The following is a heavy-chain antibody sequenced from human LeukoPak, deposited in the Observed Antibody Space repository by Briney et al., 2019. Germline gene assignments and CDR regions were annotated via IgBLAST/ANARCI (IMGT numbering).Heavy chain of an antibody. CDR3: TTHCSSTSCYSYYFDY. Sequence: GGSLRLSCTASGFTFGDYAMSWFRQAPGKGLEWVGFIRSKAYGGTTEYAASVKGRFTISRDDSKSIAYLQMNSLKTEDTAVYYCTTHCSSTSCYSYYFDYWGQGTLVTVSS. J-gene: IGHJ4*02. V-gene: IGHV3-49*03. D-gene: IGHD2-2*01. CDR1: GFTFGDYA. CDR2: IRSKAYGGTT.